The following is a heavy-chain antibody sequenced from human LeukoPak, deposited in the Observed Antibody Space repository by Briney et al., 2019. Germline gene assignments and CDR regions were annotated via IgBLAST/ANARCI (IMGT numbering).Heavy chain of an antibody. D-gene: IGHD6-13*01. CDR2: IYYSGGT. CDR3: ARAGVAAAGFGTFDY. J-gene: IGHJ4*02. V-gene: IGHV4-59*01. Sequence: SETLSLTCTVSGGSISSYYWSWIRQPPGKGLEWIGYIYYSGGTNYNPSLKSRATISVDTSRNQFSLKLSSVTAADTAVYYCARAGVAAAGFGTFDYWGQGTLVTVSS. CDR1: GGSISSYY.